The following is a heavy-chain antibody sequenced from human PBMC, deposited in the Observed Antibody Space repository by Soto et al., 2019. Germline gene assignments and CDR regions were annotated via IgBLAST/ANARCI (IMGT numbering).Heavy chain of an antibody. CDR1: GFTFSSYA. D-gene: IGHD1-1*01. CDR3: ARDSPRLEPYDY. Sequence: QVQLVESGGGVVQPGRSLRLSCAASGFTFSSYAMHWVRQAPGKGLEWVAVISYDGSNKYYADSVKGRFTISRDNSKNTLYLQMNSLRAEDTAVYYCARDSPRLEPYDYWGQGTLVTVSS. V-gene: IGHV3-30-3*01. J-gene: IGHJ4*02. CDR2: ISYDGSNK.